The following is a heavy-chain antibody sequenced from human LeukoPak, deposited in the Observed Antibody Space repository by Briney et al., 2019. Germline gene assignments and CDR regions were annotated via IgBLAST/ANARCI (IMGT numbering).Heavy chain of an antibody. CDR1: GGSFSGYY. J-gene: IGHJ4*02. Sequence: SETLSLTCAVYGGSFSGYYWSWIRQPPGKGPEWIGEINHSGSTNYNPSLKSRVTISVDTSKNQFSLKLSSVTAADTAVYYCASSWGVDTAMVTVFYWGQGTLVTVSS. CDR3: ASSWGVDTAMVTVFY. D-gene: IGHD5-18*01. CDR2: INHSGST. V-gene: IGHV4-34*01.